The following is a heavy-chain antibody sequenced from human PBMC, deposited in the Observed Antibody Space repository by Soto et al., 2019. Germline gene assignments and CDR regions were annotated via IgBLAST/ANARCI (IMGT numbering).Heavy chain of an antibody. J-gene: IGHJ4*02. CDR1: VYRFTNNA. V-gene: IGHV1-3*04. D-gene: IGHD2-21*02. CDR2: INTGNGKT. Sequence: ASGKVSCKASVYRFTNNAVHWVRQAPGQWLELMGWINTGNGKTKXSENLQGRVXITRDASASTFXMELSXHRSEDTAMYYCARAGLNCGGDCSATHFDFXGRG. CDR3: ARAGLNCGGDCSATHFDF.